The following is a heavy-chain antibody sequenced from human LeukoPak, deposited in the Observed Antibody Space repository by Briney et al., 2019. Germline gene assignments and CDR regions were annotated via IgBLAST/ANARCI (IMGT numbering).Heavy chain of an antibody. V-gene: IGHV4-59*01. D-gene: IGHD2-2*01. CDR1: GGSISSYY. CDR2: IYYSGST. J-gene: IGHJ3*02. CDR3: ARGRSVVVPAAMIAFDI. Sequence: SETLSLTCTVSGGSISSYYWSWIRQPPGKGLEWIGYIYYSGSTNYNPSLKSRVTISVDTSKNQFSLKPSSVTAADTAVYYCARGRSVVVPAAMIAFDIWGQGTMVTVSS.